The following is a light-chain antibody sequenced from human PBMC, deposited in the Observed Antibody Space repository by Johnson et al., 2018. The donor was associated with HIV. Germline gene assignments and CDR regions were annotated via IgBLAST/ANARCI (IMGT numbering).Light chain of an antibody. V-gene: IGLV1-51*01. CDR1: SSNIGNNY. Sequence: QSVLTQPPSMSAAPGQRVTISCSGSSSNIGNNYVSWYQQVPGAAPKLLIYDNNKRPSGIPDRFSGSKSGTSATLGITGLQTGEEAHYYCGTWDSSLNTFVFGTGTRVTVL. CDR3: GTWDSSLNTFV. J-gene: IGLJ1*01. CDR2: DNN.